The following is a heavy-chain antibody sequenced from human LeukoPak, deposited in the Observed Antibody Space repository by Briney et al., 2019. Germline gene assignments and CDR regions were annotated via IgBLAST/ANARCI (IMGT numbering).Heavy chain of an antibody. CDR3: ARDFAGEDIVVVPAGY. V-gene: IGHV3-21*04. D-gene: IGHD2-2*01. CDR2: ISTRSTYI. Sequence: GGSLRLSCAASGFTFSYYAMNWVRQAPGKGLEWVSSISTRSTYIYYADSLKGRFTISRDNAENSLYLQMNSLRSDDTAVYYCARDFAGEDIVVVPAGYWGQGTLVTVSS. J-gene: IGHJ4*02. CDR1: GFTFSYYA.